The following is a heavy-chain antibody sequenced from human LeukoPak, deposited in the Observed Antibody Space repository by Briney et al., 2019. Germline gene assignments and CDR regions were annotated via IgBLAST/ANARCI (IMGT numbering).Heavy chain of an antibody. CDR1: GYSISSDYY. J-gene: IGHJ5*02. CDR2: IDHSGST. CDR3: ARVPNWFDP. V-gene: IGHV4-38-2*02. Sequence: SETLSLTCTVSGYSISSDYYWGWIRQPPGKGLEWIGSIDHSGSTYYNASLKSRVTISIDTSKNQFSLKLSSVTAADTAVYYCARVPNWFDPWGQGTLVTVSS.